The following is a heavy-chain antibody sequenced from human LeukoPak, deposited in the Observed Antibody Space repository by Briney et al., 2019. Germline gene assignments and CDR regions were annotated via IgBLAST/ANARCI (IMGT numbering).Heavy chain of an antibody. CDR3: ARYMGPYYFDY. D-gene: IGHD1-26*01. J-gene: IGHJ4*02. CDR1: GGSISSSY. V-gene: IGHV4-59*01. CDR2: IYYIGST. Sequence: SETLSLTCTVSGGSISSSYWSWIRQPPGKGLEWIGYIYYIGSTNYNPSLKSRVTISVDTPKNQFSLKLSSVTAADTAVYYCARYMGPYYFDYWGQGTLVTVSS.